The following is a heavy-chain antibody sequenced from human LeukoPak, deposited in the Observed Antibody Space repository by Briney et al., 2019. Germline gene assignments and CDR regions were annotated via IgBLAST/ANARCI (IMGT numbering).Heavy chain of an antibody. V-gene: IGHV4-34*01. J-gene: IGHJ5*02. CDR2: INHSGST. CDR3: ARGLGDCSSTSCSSRFDP. D-gene: IGHD2-2*01. Sequence: SETLSLTCAVYGGSFSGYYWSWIRQPPGKGLEWIGEINHSGSTNYDPSLKSRVTISVDTSKNQFSLKLSSVTAADTAVYYCARGLGDCSSTSCSSRFDPWGQGTLVTVSS. CDR1: GGSFSGYY.